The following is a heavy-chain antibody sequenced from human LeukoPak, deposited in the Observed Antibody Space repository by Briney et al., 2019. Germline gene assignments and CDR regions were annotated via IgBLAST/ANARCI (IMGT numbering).Heavy chain of an antibody. CDR3: AKGGGWFYYFDY. Sequence: PGGSLRLSCAASGFTFSSNWMHWVRQAPGKGLEWVSGIGWDSGGIGYADSVKGRFTISRDNAKNSLYLQMNSLRPEDTAFYYCAKGGGWFYYFDYWGQGTLVTVSS. D-gene: IGHD6-19*01. V-gene: IGHV3-9*01. J-gene: IGHJ4*02. CDR1: GFTFSSNW. CDR2: IGWDSGGI.